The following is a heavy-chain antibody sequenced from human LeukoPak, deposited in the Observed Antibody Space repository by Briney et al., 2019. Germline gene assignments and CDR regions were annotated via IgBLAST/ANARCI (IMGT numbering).Heavy chain of an antibody. CDR1: GFTFSSYS. CDR2: ISSSSSYI. V-gene: IGHV3-21*01. Sequence: GGSLRLSCAASGFTFSSYSMNWVRQAPGKGLEWVSSISSSSSYIYYADSVKGRFTISRDNAKNSLYLQMNSLRAEDTAVYYCARGGYSSSSGFDYWGQGTLVTVSS. CDR3: ARGGYSSSSGFDY. D-gene: IGHD6-6*01. J-gene: IGHJ4*02.